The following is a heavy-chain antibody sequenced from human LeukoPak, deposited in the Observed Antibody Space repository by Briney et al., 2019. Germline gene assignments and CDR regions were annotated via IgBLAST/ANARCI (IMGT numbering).Heavy chain of an antibody. J-gene: IGHJ4*02. D-gene: IGHD1-26*01. Sequence: SVKVSCKASGGTFSSYAISWVRQAPGQGLEWMGGIIPIFGTANYAQKFQGRVTFISNTSATTAFMELSSLRSEDAAVYYCARDSGSGSNDYWGQGTLVTVSS. CDR1: GGTFSSYA. V-gene: IGHV1-69*05. CDR3: ARDSGSGSNDY. CDR2: IIPIFGTA.